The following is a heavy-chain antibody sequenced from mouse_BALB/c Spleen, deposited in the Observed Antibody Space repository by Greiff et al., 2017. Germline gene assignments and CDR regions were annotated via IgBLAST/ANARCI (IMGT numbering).Heavy chain of an antibody. CDR2: IHYSGST. Sequence: EVQVVESGPDLVKPSQSLSLTCTVTGYSITSGYRWHWIRQFPGNKLEWMGYIHYSGSTNYNPSLKRRISITRDTSKNQFFLQLNSVTTEDTATYYCARWNYDEAWFAYWGQGTLVTVSA. CDR1: GYSITSGYR. CDR3: ARWNYDEAWFAY. V-gene: IGHV3-1*02. J-gene: IGHJ3*01. D-gene: IGHD2-4*01.